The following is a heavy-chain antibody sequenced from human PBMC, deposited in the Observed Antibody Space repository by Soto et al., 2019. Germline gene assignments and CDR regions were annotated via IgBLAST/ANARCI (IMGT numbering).Heavy chain of an antibody. D-gene: IGHD1-26*01. CDR2: IFSNDEK. J-gene: IGHJ6*02. V-gene: IGHV2-26*01. CDR1: GFSLTNTRMG. Sequence: SGPTLVNPTETLTLTCTVSGFSLTNTRMGVSWIRQPPGKALEWLAHIFSNDEKSYSTSLKSRLTISKDTSKSQVVLTMTNMAPVYTAPYYCARMWDSWDHYYYFGMDVWGPGGTVAVYS. CDR3: ARMWDSWDHYYYFGMDV.